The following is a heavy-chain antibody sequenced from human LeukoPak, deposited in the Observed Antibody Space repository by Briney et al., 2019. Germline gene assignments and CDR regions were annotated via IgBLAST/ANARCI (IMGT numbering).Heavy chain of an antibody. Sequence: GGSLRLSCAASGFIFSNHWMTWVRQAPGKGLEWVANINERGSETYYADYVKGRFTISIDNTKKSLFLQLNSLSVEDTAMYYCAKDYSFSNFNWGQGTLVTVSS. J-gene: IGHJ4*02. CDR2: INERGSET. CDR1: GFIFSNHW. D-gene: IGHD2-15*01. CDR3: AKDYSFSNFN. V-gene: IGHV3-7*01.